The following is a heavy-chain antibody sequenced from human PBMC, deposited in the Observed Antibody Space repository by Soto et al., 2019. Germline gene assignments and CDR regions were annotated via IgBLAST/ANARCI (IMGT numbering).Heavy chain of an antibody. J-gene: IGHJ4*02. V-gene: IGHV3-23*01. D-gene: IGHD5-18*01. CDR2: ISGSGGST. CDR1: GFTFSSYA. Sequence: EVQLLESGGGLVQPGGSLRLSCAASGFTFSSYAMSWVRQAPGKGLEWVSAISGSGGSTYYADSVKGRFTISRDNSKNTLYLQMNRLRAEDTAVNYCAKEWGYRYGPSRPEKYFDYWGQGTLVTVSS. CDR3: AKEWGYRYGPSRPEKYFDY.